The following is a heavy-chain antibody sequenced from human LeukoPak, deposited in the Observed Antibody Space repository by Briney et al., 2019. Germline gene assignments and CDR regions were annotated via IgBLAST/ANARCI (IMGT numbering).Heavy chain of an antibody. Sequence: GGSLRLSCAASGFTFSDYAMSWIRQAPGKGLEWVSAITTDGDTTYYGDSVEGRFTISRDNSKDTLYLQMNSLRAEDTALYYCAKARIGYVEDWGQGTLVTVSS. V-gene: IGHV3-23*01. D-gene: IGHD2-15*01. CDR2: ITTDGDTT. CDR3: AKARIGYVED. CDR1: GFTFSDYA. J-gene: IGHJ4*02.